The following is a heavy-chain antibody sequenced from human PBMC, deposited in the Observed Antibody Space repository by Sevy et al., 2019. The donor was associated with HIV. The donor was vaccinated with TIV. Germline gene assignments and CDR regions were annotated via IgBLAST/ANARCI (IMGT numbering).Heavy chain of an antibody. CDR2: INH. CDR3: ARGDERVVPSPIIGLGPWSKYWSFDL. D-gene: IGHD2-2*02. Sequence: SESLSLTCAVSGGSFSGFSWNCIRQPPGKGLEWIGEINHYSPSLKSRATISLDTSKNQFSLKLNSVTAADTALYFCARGDERVVPSPIIGLGPWSKYWSFDLWGRGTLVIVSS. CDR1: GGSFSGFS. V-gene: IGHV4-34*01. J-gene: IGHJ2*01.